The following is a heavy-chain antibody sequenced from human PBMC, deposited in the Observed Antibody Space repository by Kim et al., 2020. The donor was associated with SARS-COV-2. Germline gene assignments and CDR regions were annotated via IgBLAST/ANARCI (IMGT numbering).Heavy chain of an antibody. V-gene: IGHV1-18*01. CDR3: ARDLYPPDY. J-gene: IGHJ4*02. CDR2: ISAYNGNT. CDR1: GYTFTSYG. Sequence: ASVKVSCKSYGYTFTSYGISWVRQAPGQGLEWMGWISAYNGNTNYAQKLQGRVTMTTDTSTSTVYMELRSLRSDDTAVYYCARDLYPPDYWGQGTLVTVSS.